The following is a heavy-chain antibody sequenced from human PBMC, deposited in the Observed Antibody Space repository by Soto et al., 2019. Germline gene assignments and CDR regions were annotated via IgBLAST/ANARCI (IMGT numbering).Heavy chain of an antibody. CDR1: GFTFGGYS. J-gene: IGHJ4*02. CDR3: ARDRRGITIFGVVIADYFDY. Sequence: GGSLRLSYAASGFTFGGYSMNWVRQAPGKGLEWVSYISSSSSTIYYADSVKGRFTISRDNAKNSLYLQMNSLRAEDTAVYYCARDRRGITIFGVVIADYFDYWGQGTLVTVSS. V-gene: IGHV3-48*01. D-gene: IGHD3-3*01. CDR2: ISSSSSTI.